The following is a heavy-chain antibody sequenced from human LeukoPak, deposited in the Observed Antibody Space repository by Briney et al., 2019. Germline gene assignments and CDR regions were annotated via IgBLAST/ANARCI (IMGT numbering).Heavy chain of an antibody. V-gene: IGHV3-48*04. CDR3: ARDKYGDYSFDY. D-gene: IGHD4-17*01. J-gene: IGHJ4*02. CDR2: ISTSSSTI. CDR1: GFTFTSYS. Sequence: GGSLRLSCAASGFTFTSYSMNWVRQAPGKGLEWVSYISTSSSTIYYADSVKGRFTISRDNARNSLYLQMNSLRAEDTAVYYCARDKYGDYSFDYWGQGTLVTVSS.